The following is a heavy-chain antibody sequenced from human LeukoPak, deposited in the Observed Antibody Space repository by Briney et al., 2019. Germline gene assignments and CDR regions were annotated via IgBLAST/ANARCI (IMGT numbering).Heavy chain of an antibody. CDR2: IIPIFGTA. Sequence: SVKVYCKASGGTFSSYAISWVRQAPGQGLEWMGGIIPIFGTANYAQKFQGRVTITTDESTSTAYMELSSLRSEDTAVYYCARGGSSTSGYYYYMDVWGKGTTVTVSS. V-gene: IGHV1-69*05. D-gene: IGHD2-2*01. CDR1: GGTFSSYA. J-gene: IGHJ6*03. CDR3: ARGGSSTSGYYYYMDV.